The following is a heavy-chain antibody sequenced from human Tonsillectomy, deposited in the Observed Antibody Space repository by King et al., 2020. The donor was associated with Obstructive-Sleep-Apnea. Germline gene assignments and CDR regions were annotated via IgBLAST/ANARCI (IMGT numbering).Heavy chain of an antibody. CDR1: GGSIRSSSYY. D-gene: IGHD2-8*01. J-gene: IGHJ4*02. CDR2: IYYSGST. Sequence: QLQESGPGLVKPPETLSLICTVSGGSIRSSSYYWGWIRQPPGKGLEWIGSIYYSGSTYYNPSLKSRVTISVDTSKNQFSLKLSSVTAADTAVYYCARDKPPMVYAITYFDYWGQGTLVTVSS. V-gene: IGHV4-39*07. CDR3: ARDKPPMVYAITYFDY.